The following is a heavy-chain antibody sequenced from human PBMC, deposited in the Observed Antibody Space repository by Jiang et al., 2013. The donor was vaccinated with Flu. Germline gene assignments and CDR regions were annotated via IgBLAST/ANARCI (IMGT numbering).Heavy chain of an antibody. CDR1: GFTLSDYY. V-gene: IGHV3-11*05. J-gene: IGHJ4*02. CDR3: ARALGITAATFGW. Sequence: SGFTLSDYYMSWIRQAPGKGLEWVSYIGSSSSNTNYAESVKGRFSIYRDSTENSLFLEMNSLRVEDTAVYFCARALGITAATFGWWGQGTLVTVSS. CDR2: IGSSSSNT. D-gene: IGHD6-13*01.